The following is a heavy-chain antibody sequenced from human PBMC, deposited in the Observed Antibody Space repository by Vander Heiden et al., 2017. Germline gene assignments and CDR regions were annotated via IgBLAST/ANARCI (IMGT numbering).Heavy chain of an antibody. CDR2: ISWNSSSI. CDR1: GFTLDDYA. J-gene: IGHJ6*02. CDR3: AKDLNYDILTRYLSGMDV. D-gene: IGHD3-9*01. Sequence: EVQLVESGGRLVQPGRSLRLSCPASGFTLDDYAMHWVRQAPGKGLEWVSGISWNSSSIGYADSVKGRFTISRDNAKNSLYLQMNSLRPEDTAWYYCAKDLNYDILTRYLSGMDVWGQGTTVTVSS. V-gene: IGHV3-9*01.